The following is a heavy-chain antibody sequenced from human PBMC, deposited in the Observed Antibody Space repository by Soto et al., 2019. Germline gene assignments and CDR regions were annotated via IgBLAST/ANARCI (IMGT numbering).Heavy chain of an antibody. D-gene: IGHD3-22*01. Sequence: EVQLLESGGGLVQPGGSLRLSCAASGFMFSNYAMSWVRQAPGKGLEWVSGIGGRATSAYYADSVKGRFAISRDNSYKTLFLQLNSPRAEDTAVYYSAKIRYSGSSGAYYEFWGQGTLVTVSS. J-gene: IGHJ4*02. CDR3: AKIRYSGSSGAYYEF. CDR2: IGGRATSA. V-gene: IGHV3-23*01. CDR1: GFMFSNYA.